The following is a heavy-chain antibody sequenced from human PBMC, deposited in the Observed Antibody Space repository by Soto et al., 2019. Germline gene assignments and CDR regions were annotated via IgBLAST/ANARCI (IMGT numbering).Heavy chain of an antibody. CDR3: ASKIFGVVRGYYGMDV. CDR2: ISYDGSNK. CDR1: GFTFSSYG. D-gene: IGHD3-3*01. J-gene: IGHJ6*02. Sequence: PGGSLRLSCAASGFTFSSYGMHWVRQAPGKGLEWVAVISYDGSNKYYADSVKGRFTISRDNSKNTLYLQMNSLRAEDAAVYYCASKIFGVVRGYYGMDVWGQGTTVTVSS. V-gene: IGHV3-30*03.